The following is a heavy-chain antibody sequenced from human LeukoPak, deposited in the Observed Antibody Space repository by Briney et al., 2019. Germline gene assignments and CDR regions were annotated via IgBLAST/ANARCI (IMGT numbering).Heavy chain of an antibody. CDR2: IRDRGGSI. J-gene: IGHJ4*02. Sequence: PAGSLRLTCAASGFTFSSNGMSWVRQAPGQGLEWVSTIRDRGGSIYYADSVKGRFTISRDNSKNTLYLQMNSLRAEDTAVYYCAKRHYDFWSGFQNQMYYFDYWGQGALVTVSS. V-gene: IGHV3-23*01. CDR3: AKRHYDFWSGFQNQMYYFDY. CDR1: GFTFSSNG. D-gene: IGHD3-3*01.